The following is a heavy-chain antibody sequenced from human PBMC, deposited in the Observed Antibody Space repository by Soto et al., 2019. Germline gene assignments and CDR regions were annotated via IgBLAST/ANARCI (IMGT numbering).Heavy chain of an antibody. V-gene: IGHV4-30-4*01. CDR2: IYYSGTT. CDR1: NGSIGSPGFF. D-gene: IGHD1-26*01. Sequence: SQTLSLPYTVSNGSIGSPGFFRTFINQPPGKGMEWLGYIYYSGTTYYNPSLKGRLIISIDTSRNQFSLSLNSVTAADTAVYFCAREQYLPVGRNDFWGKGAQVPVSP. J-gene: IGHJ4*02. CDR3: AREQYLPVGRNDF.